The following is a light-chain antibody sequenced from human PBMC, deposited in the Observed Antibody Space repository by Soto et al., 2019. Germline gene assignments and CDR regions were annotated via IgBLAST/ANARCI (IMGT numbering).Light chain of an antibody. CDR1: QSINSY. J-gene: IGKJ4*01. CDR3: QQSYTAPLT. CDR2: AAS. V-gene: IGKV1-39*01. Sequence: DIQMTQSPSSLSASVGDRVTITCRASQSINSYLIWYQQKPGKPPKLLIYAASSLHSGVPSRFSGSGSGTEYTLTISSLQPEDFATYYCQQSYTAPLTFGGGTKVEIK.